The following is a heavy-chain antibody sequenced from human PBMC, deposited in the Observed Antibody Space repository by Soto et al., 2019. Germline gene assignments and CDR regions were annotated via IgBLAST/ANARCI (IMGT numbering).Heavy chain of an antibody. CDR3: ARTSAAGKYYYGMDV. J-gene: IGHJ6*02. CDR2: IYPGDSDT. V-gene: IGHV5-51*01. CDR1: GYSFTSYW. Sequence: GSLKISCKGSGYSFTSYWIGWVRQMPGKGLEWMGIIYPGDSDTRYSPSFQGQVTISADKSISTAYLQWSSLKASDTAMYYCARTSAAGKYYYGMDVWGQGTTVNVSS. D-gene: IGHD6-13*01.